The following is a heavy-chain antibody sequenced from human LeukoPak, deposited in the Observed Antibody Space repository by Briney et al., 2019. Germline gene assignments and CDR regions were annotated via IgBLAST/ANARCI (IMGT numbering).Heavy chain of an antibody. V-gene: IGHV4-59*01. CDR2: IYYSGNT. J-gene: IGHJ5*02. D-gene: IGHD6-13*01. Sequence: SETLSLTCTVSGGSISSYYWSWIRQPPGKGLEWIGDIYYSGNTNYNPSLKSRVTISIDTSKNQFSLKLRSVTAADTAVYYCARDQIVVAGNWFDPWGQGTLVTVSS. CDR1: GGSISSYY. CDR3: ARDQIVVAGNWFDP.